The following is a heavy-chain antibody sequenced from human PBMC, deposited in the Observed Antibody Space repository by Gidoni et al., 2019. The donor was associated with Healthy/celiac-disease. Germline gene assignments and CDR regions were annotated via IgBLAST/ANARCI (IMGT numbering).Heavy chain of an antibody. CDR2: IIPIFGTA. CDR3: ARNGYYDSTPDY. J-gene: IGHJ4*02. CDR1: GGTFSTYA. V-gene: IGHV1-69*12. D-gene: IGHD3-22*01. Sequence: QVQLVQSGAEVKKPGSSVKVPCKASGGTFSTYAISWVRQAPGQGLEWLAGIIPIFGTANYAQKFQGRVTITADESTSTAYMELSSLRSEDTAVYYCARNGYYDSTPDYWGQGTLVTVSS.